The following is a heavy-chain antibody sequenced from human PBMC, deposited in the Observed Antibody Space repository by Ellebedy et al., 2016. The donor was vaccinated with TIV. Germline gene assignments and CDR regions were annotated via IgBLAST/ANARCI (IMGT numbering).Heavy chain of an antibody. V-gene: IGHV3-74*01. CDR2: MNTDGSSI. CDR1: GFTFSSYW. Sequence: GGSLRLSCAASGFTFSSYWMHWVRQAPGKGLVWVSCMNTDGSSISYADSVKGRFTISRDNAKNTLYLQMNSLRAEDTAVYYCARGGLPAAKDFWGQGTLVTVSS. CDR3: ARGGLPAAKDF. D-gene: IGHD2-2*01. J-gene: IGHJ4*02.